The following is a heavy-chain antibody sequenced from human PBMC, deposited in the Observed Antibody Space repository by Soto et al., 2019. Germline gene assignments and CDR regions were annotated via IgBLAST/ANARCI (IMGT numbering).Heavy chain of an antibody. CDR2: IRSKANGGTT. Sequence: GGSLRLSCTASGLTFGDYAMSWFRQAPGKGLEWVGLIRSKANGGTTEYAAFVKGIVTISRADSNSIVYLHMNSLKTEDTAVYYCTYLPLSYGDYRYYYYYYMDVWGKGTTVTVSS. D-gene: IGHD4-17*01. J-gene: IGHJ6*03. CDR1: GLTFGDYA. V-gene: IGHV3-49*03. CDR3: TYLPLSYGDYRYYYYYYMDV.